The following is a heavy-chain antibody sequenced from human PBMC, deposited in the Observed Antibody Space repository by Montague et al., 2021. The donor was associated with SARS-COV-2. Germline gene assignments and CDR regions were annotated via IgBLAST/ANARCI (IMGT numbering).Heavy chain of an antibody. D-gene: IGHD3-10*01. CDR2: ISRSGDSS. Sequence: SLRLSCAVSGFTFDDYGMSWARQVPGKGLEWVSGISRSGDSSAYGDSVKGRFTISRDNAKNSLYLQMNSLRVEDTAFYHCSRGGGMIRGVVDFWGQGILVSVSS. CDR1: GFTFDDYG. J-gene: IGHJ4*02. CDR3: SRGGGMIRGVVDF. V-gene: IGHV3-20*01.